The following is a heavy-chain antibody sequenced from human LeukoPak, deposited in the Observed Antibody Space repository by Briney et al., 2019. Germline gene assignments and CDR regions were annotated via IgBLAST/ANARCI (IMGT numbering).Heavy chain of an antibody. CDR2: ISGSGGST. V-gene: IGHV3-23*01. D-gene: IGHD3-10*01. CDR3: ARQIGPDY. CDR1: GFTFSRYA. Sequence: PGGSLRLSCAASGFTFSRYAMTWVRQAPGKGLEWVSAISGSGGSTYYADSVKGRFTISRDNSKNTLYLQMNSLRAEDTPVYYCARQIGPDYWGQGTLVTVSS. J-gene: IGHJ4*02.